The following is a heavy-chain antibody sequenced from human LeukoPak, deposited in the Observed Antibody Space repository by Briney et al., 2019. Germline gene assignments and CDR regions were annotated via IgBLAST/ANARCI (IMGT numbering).Heavy chain of an antibody. V-gene: IGHV3-15*01. D-gene: IGHD3-10*01. J-gene: IGHJ4*02. CDR1: GFTLSDAW. CDR3: TRDRSYGY. CDR2: TKSKTDGGTT. Sequence: GGSLRLSCTAPGFTLSDAWMSWVRQAPGKGLEWVGRTKSKTDGGTTDYAAPVKGRFTISRDDSNNTLYLQMNSLKTEDTALYYCTRDRSYGYWGQGTLVTVSS.